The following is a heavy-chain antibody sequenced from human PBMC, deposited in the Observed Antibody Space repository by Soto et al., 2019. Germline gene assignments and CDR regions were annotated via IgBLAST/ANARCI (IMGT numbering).Heavy chain of an antibody. D-gene: IGHD3-16*01. V-gene: IGHV1-2*04. CDR1: GYTVTGYY. Sequence: ASVKVSCKASGYTVTGYYMHWVRQAPGQGLEWMGWINPNSGGTNYAQKFQGWVTMTRDTSISTAYMELSRLRSDDTAVYYCARGGETVMFYSSSYMAVGGKGTRVTVS. CDR3: ARGGETVMFYSSSYMAV. CDR2: INPNSGGT. J-gene: IGHJ6*03.